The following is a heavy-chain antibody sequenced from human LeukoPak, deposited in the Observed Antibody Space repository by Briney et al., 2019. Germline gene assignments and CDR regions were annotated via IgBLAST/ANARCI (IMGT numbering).Heavy chain of an antibody. V-gene: IGHV3-74*01. D-gene: IGHD2-21*01. CDR3: VKDGLAFCGGDCYSYFDY. CDR2: IKIDGSSA. CDR1: GFTFSSYW. J-gene: IGHJ4*02. Sequence: EGSLRLSCAASGFTFSSYWMHWVRQAPGKGLVWVSHIKIDGSSATYADSVKGRFTISRDDAKNTLYLQMSSLRAEDTALYYCVKDGLAFCGGDCYSYFDYWGQGTLVTVSS.